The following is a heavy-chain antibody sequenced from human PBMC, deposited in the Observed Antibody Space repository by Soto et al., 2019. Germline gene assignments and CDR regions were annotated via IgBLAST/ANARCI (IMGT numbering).Heavy chain of an antibody. D-gene: IGHD5-18*01. Sequence: PSETLSLTCTVSGGSIRSYYWGWIRQPPGKGLEWIGYIYYSGSTNYNPSLKSRVTISVDTSKNQFSLKLSSVTAADTAVYYCGRQSGYSYGPFDYWGQGTPVTVSS. CDR3: GRQSGYSYGPFDY. J-gene: IGHJ4*02. CDR1: GGSIRSYY. V-gene: IGHV4-59*08. CDR2: IYYSGST.